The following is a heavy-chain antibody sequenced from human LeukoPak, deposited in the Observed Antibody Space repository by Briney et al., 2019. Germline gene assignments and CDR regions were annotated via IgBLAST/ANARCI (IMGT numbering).Heavy chain of an antibody. CDR3: ARDLPDNDFWSDYSHYMDV. V-gene: IGHV3-7*01. J-gene: IGHJ6*03. D-gene: IGHD3-3*01. CDR2: IKQDGSEK. Sequence: GGSLRLSCAASRFTFSGYWMIWVRQAPGKGLEWVANIKQDGSEKYYVDSVKGRFTISRDNAKSSLYLQMDSLRAEDTAVYYCARDLPDNDFWSDYSHYMDVWGKGTTVTVSS. CDR1: RFTFSGYW.